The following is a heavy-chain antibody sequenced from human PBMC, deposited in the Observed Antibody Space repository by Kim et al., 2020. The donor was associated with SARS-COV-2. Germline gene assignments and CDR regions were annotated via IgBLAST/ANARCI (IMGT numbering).Heavy chain of an antibody. CDR1: GFTFSSYA. V-gene: IGHV3-30*04. J-gene: IGHJ6*02. CDR3: ARDEGDVWSGPSYYYYVMDV. Sequence: GGSLRLSCAASGFTFSSYAIHWVRQAPGKGLEWVAVISYDGSNKYYVDSVKGRFTISRDNSKNTLYLQMNSLRAEDTAVYYCARDEGDVWSGPSYYYYVMDVWGQSTTVTVSS. CDR2: ISYDGSNK. D-gene: IGHD3-3*01.